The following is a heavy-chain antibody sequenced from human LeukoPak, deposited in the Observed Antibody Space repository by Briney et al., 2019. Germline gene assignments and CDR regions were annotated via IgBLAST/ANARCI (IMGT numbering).Heavy chain of an antibody. Sequence: GGSLRLSCAASGFTFSSYAMSWVRQAPGKGLEWVSVISGSGANTCYADSVKGRFTISRDNSKNTLYLQMNSLKAEDTAVYYCALIAVAGSPARPPDYWGQGTLVTVSS. D-gene: IGHD6-19*01. CDR2: ISGSGANT. V-gene: IGHV3-23*01. J-gene: IGHJ4*02. CDR1: GFTFSSYA. CDR3: ALIAVAGSPARPPDY.